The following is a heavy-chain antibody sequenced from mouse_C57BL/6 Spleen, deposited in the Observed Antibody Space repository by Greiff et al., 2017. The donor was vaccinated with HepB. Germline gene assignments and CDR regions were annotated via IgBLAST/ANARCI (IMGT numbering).Heavy chain of an antibody. Sequence: EVKLVESGGGLVKPGGSLKLSCAASGFTFSDYGMHWVRQAPEKGLEWVAYISSGSSTIYYADTVKGRFTISRDNAKNTLFLQMTSLRSEDTAMYYCARAFIYYGNYVYAMDYWGQGTSVTVSS. CDR2: ISSGSSTI. D-gene: IGHD2-1*01. V-gene: IGHV5-17*01. J-gene: IGHJ4*01. CDR1: GFTFSDYG. CDR3: ARAFIYYGNYVYAMDY.